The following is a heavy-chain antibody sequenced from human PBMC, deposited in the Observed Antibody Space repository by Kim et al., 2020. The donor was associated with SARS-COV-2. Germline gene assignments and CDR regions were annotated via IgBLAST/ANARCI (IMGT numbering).Heavy chain of an antibody. CDR2: IGSRGEYI. CDR1: EFSFSIYS. D-gene: IGHD2-21*01. V-gene: IGHV3-21*04. CDR3: ARDRNYGGNSHGMDV. J-gene: IGHJ6*02. Sequence: GGSLRLSCTASEFSFSIYSMNWVRQAPGKGLEWVSSIGSRGEYIYYEYSVKGRFTISRDNARNSLYLQMNSLRAEDTAVYYCARDRNYGGNSHGMDVWGQGTTVTVSS.